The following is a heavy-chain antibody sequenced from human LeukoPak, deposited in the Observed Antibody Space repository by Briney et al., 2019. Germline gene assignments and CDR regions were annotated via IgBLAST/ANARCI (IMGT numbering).Heavy chain of an antibody. CDR2: IIPILGIA. Sequence: SVKVSCKASGYTFTSYGISWVRQAPGQGLEWMGRIIPILGIANYAQKFQGRVTITADKSTSTAYMELSSLRSEDTAVYYCARVMGVVGATSDYWGQGTLVTVSS. V-gene: IGHV1-69*04. J-gene: IGHJ4*02. CDR1: GYTFTSYG. CDR3: ARVMGVVGATSDY. D-gene: IGHD1-26*01.